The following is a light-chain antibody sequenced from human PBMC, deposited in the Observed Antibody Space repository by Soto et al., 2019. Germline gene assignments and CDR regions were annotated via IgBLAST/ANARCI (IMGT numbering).Light chain of an antibody. CDR3: QHYNSYSEA. CDR1: QTISSL. J-gene: IGKJ1*01. CDR2: KAS. Sequence: DIPMTQSPSTLSGSVGDRVTITCRASQTISSLLAWYQQKPGKAPKLLIYKASTLKSGVPSRFSGSGSGTDFTLTISSLQPDDFATYYCQHYNSYSEAFGQGTKVELK. V-gene: IGKV1-5*03.